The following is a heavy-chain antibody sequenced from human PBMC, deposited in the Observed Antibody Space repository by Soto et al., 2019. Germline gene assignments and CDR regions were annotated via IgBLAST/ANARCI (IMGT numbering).Heavy chain of an antibody. V-gene: IGHV3-48*02. CDR1: GFTFSSYS. J-gene: IGHJ4*02. D-gene: IGHD3-22*01. CDR2: FISSSSTI. Sequence: PGGSLRLSCAASGFTFSSYSMTWVRQAPGKGQECVSYFISSSSTIYYADSVKGRFTISRDNAKNSLYLQMNSLRDEDTAVYYCARDIRDSSGYYYLRYGTVDYWGQGTLVTVSS. CDR3: ARDIRDSSGYYYLRYGTVDY.